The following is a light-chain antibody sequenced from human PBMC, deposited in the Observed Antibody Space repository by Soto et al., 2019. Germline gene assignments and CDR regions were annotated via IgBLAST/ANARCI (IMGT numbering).Light chain of an antibody. V-gene: IGKV1-33*01. CDR2: GAS. J-gene: IGKJ3*01. CDR3: QQYDNLPLT. CDR1: QDINRF. Sequence: DLYMTQSPSSLSASVGDRVTITCQATQDINRFLNWYQQKPGKAPKLLIKGASTLAAGVPSRFSGDGSETHFTLTINSLQPEDIATYYCQQYDNLPLTFGPGTKVNIK.